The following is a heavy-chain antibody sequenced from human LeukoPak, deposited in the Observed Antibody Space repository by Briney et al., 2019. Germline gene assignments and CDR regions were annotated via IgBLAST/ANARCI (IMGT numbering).Heavy chain of an antibody. J-gene: IGHJ2*01. CDR2: ISYDGSNK. V-gene: IGHV3-30-3*01. CDR1: GFTFSSYA. D-gene: IGHD1-26*01. CDR3: ARDSGSYYVAWYFDL. Sequence: GGSLRLSCAASGFTFSSYAMHWVRQAPGKGLEWVAVISYDGSNKYYADSVKXRFTISRDNSKNTLYLQMNSLRAEDTAVYYCARDSGSYYVAWYFDLWGRGTLVTVSS.